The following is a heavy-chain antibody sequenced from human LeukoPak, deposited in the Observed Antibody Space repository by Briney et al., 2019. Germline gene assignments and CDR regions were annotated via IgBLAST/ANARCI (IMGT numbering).Heavy chain of an antibody. D-gene: IGHD6-6*01. CDR1: GGSISSGSYY. Sequence: SQTLSLTCTVSGGSISSGSYYWSWIRQPAGEGLEWIGRIYTSGSTNYNPSLKSRVTMSVDTSKNQFSLSLSSVTAADTAVYYCARYSSSLFLDYWGQGTLVTVSS. CDR2: IYTSGST. J-gene: IGHJ4*02. CDR3: ARYSSSLFLDY. V-gene: IGHV4-61*02.